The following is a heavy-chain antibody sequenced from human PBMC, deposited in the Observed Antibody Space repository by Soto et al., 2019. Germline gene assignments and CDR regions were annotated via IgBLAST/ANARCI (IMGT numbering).Heavy chain of an antibody. CDR1: GITFEEFA. Sequence: EVQLVESGGGLVQPGGSLRLSCAATGITFEEFAIHWVRQAPGKGLEWVSGINWNSGSIGYADSVKGRFTISRDNAKNSLYLHLNSLRAEDTALYYCSKAPNLVTRWFDPWGQGTLVTVSS. CDR2: INWNSGSI. D-gene: IGHD3-9*01. J-gene: IGHJ5*02. V-gene: IGHV3-9*01. CDR3: SKAPNLVTRWFDP.